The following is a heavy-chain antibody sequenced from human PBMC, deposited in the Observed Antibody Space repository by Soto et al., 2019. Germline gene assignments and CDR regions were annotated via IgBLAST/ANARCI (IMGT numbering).Heavy chain of an antibody. CDR3: AREKGYGSGSYSTSYYYYMDV. CDR1: GFTFSSYW. D-gene: IGHD3-10*01. Sequence: GGSLRLSCAASGFTFSSYWMSWVRQAPGKGLEWVANIKQDGSEKYYVDSVKGRFTSSRDNAKHSLYLQMNSLRAEDTAVYYCAREKGYGSGSYSTSYYYYMDVWGKGTTVTVSS. V-gene: IGHV3-7*01. J-gene: IGHJ6*03. CDR2: IKQDGSEK.